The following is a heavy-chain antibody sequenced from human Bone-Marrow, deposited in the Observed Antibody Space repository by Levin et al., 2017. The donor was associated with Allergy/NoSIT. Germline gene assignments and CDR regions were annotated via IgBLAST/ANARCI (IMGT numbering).Heavy chain of an antibody. CDR3: ARRVTVTTGEIDY. V-gene: IGHV4-39*01. D-gene: IGHD4-17*01. CDR1: GGPIRSSSHY. J-gene: IGHJ4*02. CDR2: ISHSGST. Sequence: PSQTLSLTCTVSGGPIRSSSHYWAWIRQSPGKGLEWIGSISHSGSTYNNPSLKSRLTMSVDTSKSQFSLMLTSVTAADTAIYYCARRVTVTTGEIDYWGQGTLVTVSS.